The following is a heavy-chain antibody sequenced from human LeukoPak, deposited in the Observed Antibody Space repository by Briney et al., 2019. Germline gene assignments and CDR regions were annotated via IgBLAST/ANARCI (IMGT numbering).Heavy chain of an antibody. CDR1: VYTFTSYH. CDR3: ARTGTRLSSYIDY. Sequence: GASVKVSCKASVYTFTSYHIHWIRQAPGQGLESMGMISPSAGTTSYAQNFQGRVTMTRDTSTSTAYMELSSLRSEDTAVYYCARTGTRLSSYIDYWGQGTLVTVSS. V-gene: IGHV1-46*01. J-gene: IGHJ4*02. D-gene: IGHD3-10*01. CDR2: ISPSAGTT.